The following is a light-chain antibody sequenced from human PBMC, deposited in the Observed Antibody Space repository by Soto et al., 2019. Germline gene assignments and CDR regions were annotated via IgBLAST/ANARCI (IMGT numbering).Light chain of an antibody. CDR3: QPYCSTPLT. Sequence: DIVLTQSPDSLAVSLGERATINCKSSQIVCFSSYNKDFLAWYQQKPGQPPKLLIYWAYTREAGVTDRFSGSGSGTDFTLTISSLQAEDVAVYYCQPYCSTPLTFGDGTKVDIK. V-gene: IGKV4-1*01. CDR2: WAY. J-gene: IGKJ4*01. CDR1: QIVCFSSYNKDF.